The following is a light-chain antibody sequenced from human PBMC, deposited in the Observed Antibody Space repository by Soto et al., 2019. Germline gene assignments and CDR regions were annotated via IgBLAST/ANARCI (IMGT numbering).Light chain of an antibody. Sequence: LSPGERATLSCRASQSVSSYLAWYQQKPGQAPRLLIYDASNRATGIPARFSGSGSGTDFTLTISSLEPADFAVYYCQQRSKWPLTFGGGKKVDIK. CDR3: QQRSKWPLT. CDR2: DAS. J-gene: IGKJ4*01. CDR1: QSVSSY. V-gene: IGKV3-11*01.